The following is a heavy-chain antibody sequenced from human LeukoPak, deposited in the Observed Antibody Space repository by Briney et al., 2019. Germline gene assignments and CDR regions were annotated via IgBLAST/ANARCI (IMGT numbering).Heavy chain of an antibody. CDR3: ARLAYIDSTTVTLDAFDI. Sequence: ASETLSLTCTVSGGSISSYYWSWIRQPPGKGLEWIGYIYYSGSTNYNPSLKSRVTISVDTSKNQFSLKLSSVTAADTAVYYCARLAYIDSTTVTLDAFDIWGQGTMVTVSS. CDR1: GGSISSYY. J-gene: IGHJ3*02. V-gene: IGHV4-59*01. D-gene: IGHD4-17*01. CDR2: IYYSGST.